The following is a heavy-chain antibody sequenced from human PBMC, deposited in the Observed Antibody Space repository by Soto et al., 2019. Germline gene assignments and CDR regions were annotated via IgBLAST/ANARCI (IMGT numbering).Heavy chain of an antibody. CDR3: ARVRLLWFGDPIKGWFDP. D-gene: IGHD3-10*01. CDR1: GGSISSGGYS. V-gene: IGHV4-30-2*01. Sequence: PSETLSLTCAVSGGSISSGGYSWSWIRQPPGKGLEWIGYIYHSGSTYYNPSLKSRVTISVDRSKNQFSLKLSSVTAADTAVYYCARVRLLWFGDPIKGWFDPWGQGTLVTVSS. J-gene: IGHJ5*02. CDR2: IYHSGST.